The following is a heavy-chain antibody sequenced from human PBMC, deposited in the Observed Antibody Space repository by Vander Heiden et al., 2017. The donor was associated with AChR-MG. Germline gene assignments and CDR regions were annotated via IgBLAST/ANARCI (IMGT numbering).Heavy chain of an antibody. V-gene: IGHV4-30-4*01. Sequence: QVQLQESGPGLVKPPQTLSLTCTVPGGFIRSGDYYWCWIRQPPGKGLEWIGYIYYSGSTYYNPSLKSRVTISVDTSKNQFSLKLSSVTAADTAVYYCARRGVVVDDPFDPWGQGTLVTVSS. J-gene: IGHJ5*02. CDR2: IYYSGST. D-gene: IGHD2-15*01. CDR1: GGFIRSGDYY. CDR3: ARRGVVVDDPFDP.